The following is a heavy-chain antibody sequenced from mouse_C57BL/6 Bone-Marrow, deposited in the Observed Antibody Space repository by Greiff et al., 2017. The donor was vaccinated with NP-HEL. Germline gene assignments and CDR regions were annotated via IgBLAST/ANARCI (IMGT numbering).Heavy chain of an antibody. CDR2: IYPRSGNT. Sequence: VQLVESGAELARPGASVKLSCTASGYTFTSYGISWVKQRTGQGLEWIGEIYPRSGNTYYNEKFKGKATLTADKSSSTAYMELRSLTSEDSAVYFCARDIITTVVDYFDYGGQGTTLTVSS. J-gene: IGHJ2*01. V-gene: IGHV1-81*01. D-gene: IGHD1-1*01. CDR1: GYTFTSYG. CDR3: ARDIITTVVDYFDY.